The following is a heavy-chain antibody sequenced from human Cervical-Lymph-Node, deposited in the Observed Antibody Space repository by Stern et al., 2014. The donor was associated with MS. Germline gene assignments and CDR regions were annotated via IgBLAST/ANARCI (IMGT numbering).Heavy chain of an antibody. CDR1: GGTFSSYA. CDR2: IIPIFGTA. D-gene: IGHD5-24*01. Sequence: VQLEESGAEVKKPGSSVKVSCNASGGTFSSYAISWVRQAPGQGLEWMGGIIPIFGTANYAQKFQGRVTITADESTSTAYMELSSLRSEDTAVYYCATGEMATKSYYYYGMDVWGQGTTVTVSS. J-gene: IGHJ6*02. CDR3: ATGEMATKSYYYYGMDV. V-gene: IGHV1-69*01.